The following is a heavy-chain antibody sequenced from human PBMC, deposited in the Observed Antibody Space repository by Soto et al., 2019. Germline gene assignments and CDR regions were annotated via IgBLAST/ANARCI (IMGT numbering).Heavy chain of an antibody. V-gene: IGHV4-4*07. D-gene: IGHD6-13*01. CDR2: IYTSGST. CDR1: GGSISSYY. CDR3: ARNGAIIAPADYGMDV. Sequence: SETLSLTCTVSGGSISSYYWSWIRQPAGKGLEWIGRIYTSGSTNYNPSLKSRVTMSVDTSKNQFSLKLSSVTAADTAVYYCARNGAIIAPADYGMDVWGQGTTVTVSS. J-gene: IGHJ6*02.